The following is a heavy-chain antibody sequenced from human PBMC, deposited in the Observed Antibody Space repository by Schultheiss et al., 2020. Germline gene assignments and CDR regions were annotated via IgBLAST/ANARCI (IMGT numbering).Heavy chain of an antibody. CDR3: ATINGHGSGRYRYFNL. D-gene: IGHD3-10*01. V-gene: IGHV1-18*04. J-gene: IGHJ2*01. Sequence: ASVKASSKASGYTFTSYGISWDRQASGQGLEWMGWISAYNGNTNYAQKFQGRVTMTRDTSTSTVYMELSSLTSEDTAMYYCATINGHGSGRYRYFNLWGSGTLVTCSS. CDR1: GYTFTSYG. CDR2: ISAYNGNT.